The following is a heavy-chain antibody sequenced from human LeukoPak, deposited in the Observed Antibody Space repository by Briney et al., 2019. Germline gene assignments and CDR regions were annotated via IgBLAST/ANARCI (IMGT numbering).Heavy chain of an antibody. CDR1: GFTFSSHW. CDR2: IKYDGSDK. CDR3: VRWGSGNYYRYFDY. D-gene: IGHD3-10*01. Sequence: GGSLRLSCAASGFTFSSHWMTWVRQAPGKGLEWVANIKYDGSDKYYVDSVKGRFTISRDNAKNSLYLQMNSLRAEDAAVYYCVRWGSGNYYRYFDYWGQGTQVTVSS. V-gene: IGHV3-7*01. J-gene: IGHJ4*02.